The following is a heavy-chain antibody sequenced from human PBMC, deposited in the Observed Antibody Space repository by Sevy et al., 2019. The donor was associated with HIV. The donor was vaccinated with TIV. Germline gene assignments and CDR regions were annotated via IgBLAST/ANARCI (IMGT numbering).Heavy chain of an antibody. CDR1: GFTFSNHW. CDR3: ARDRRVEYGGSDY. J-gene: IGHJ4*02. Sequence: GGSLRLSCAVSGFTFSNHWMTWVRQAPGKGLEWVANIKKDGTDKFYVDSVMGRFSISRDNAKDLLYLQMNSLRVENTAVYYWARDRRVEYGGSDYWGQGTLVTVSS. D-gene: IGHD3-10*01. CDR2: IKKDGTDK. V-gene: IGHV3-7*03.